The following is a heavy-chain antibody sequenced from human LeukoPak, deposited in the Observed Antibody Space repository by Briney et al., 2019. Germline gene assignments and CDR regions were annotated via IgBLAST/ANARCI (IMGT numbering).Heavy chain of an antibody. D-gene: IGHD6-13*01. V-gene: IGHV4-59*12. CDR2: IYYTGNT. CDR3: ASVESGIAGAFDY. Sequence: SETLSLTCTVSGGYISSYYWSWIRQPPGKGLEWIACIYYTGNTDYNSSLKSRVTISVDTSKNQFSLKLSSVTAADTAVYYCASVESGIAGAFDYWGQGTLVTVSS. J-gene: IGHJ4*02. CDR1: GGYISSYY.